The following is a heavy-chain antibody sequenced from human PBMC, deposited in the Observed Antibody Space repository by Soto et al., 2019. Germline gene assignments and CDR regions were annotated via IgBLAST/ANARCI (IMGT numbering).Heavy chain of an antibody. CDR3: ARASYSSGWLAPKHVEI. J-gene: IGHJ3*02. CDR2: IYHSGST. D-gene: IGHD6-19*01. Sequence: SETLSLTCAVSSGSISSSNWWSWVRQPPGKGLEWIGEIYHSGSTNYNPSLKSRVTISVDKSKNQFSLKLSSVTAADTAVYYCARASYSSGWLAPKHVEIWGQGTMVTVSS. CDR1: SGSISSSNW. V-gene: IGHV4-4*02.